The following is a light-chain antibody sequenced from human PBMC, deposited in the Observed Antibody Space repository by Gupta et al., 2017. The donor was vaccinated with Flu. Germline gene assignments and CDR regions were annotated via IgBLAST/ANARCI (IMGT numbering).Light chain of an antibody. V-gene: IGLV1-44*01. CDR2: GNS. J-gene: IGLJ1*01. Sequence: QSVLAQPPSASETPGQRVTISCSGSSSNIGSNPVNWYQRVPGTAPNLLIYGNSQRPSGVPDRFPGSKSGTPASLAISGLQSEDEADYYCAAWDDSLNGHYVFGTGTKVTVL. CDR3: AAWDDSLNGHYV. CDR1: SSNIGSNP.